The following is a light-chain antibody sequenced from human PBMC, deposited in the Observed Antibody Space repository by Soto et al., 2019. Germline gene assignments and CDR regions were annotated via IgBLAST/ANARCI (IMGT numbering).Light chain of an antibody. CDR2: KAS. J-gene: IGKJ1*01. Sequence: DIQMTQSPSTLSASVGDRVTINCRASQSISSWLAWYQQKPGKAPKLLIYKASHLESGVPSRYSGSGSGTEFTLTISSLQPDDSATYYCQQYNSYSGIFGQGTKV. CDR3: QQYNSYSGI. CDR1: QSISSW. V-gene: IGKV1-5*03.